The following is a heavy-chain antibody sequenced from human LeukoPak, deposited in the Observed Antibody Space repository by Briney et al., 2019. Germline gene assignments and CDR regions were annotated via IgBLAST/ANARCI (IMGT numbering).Heavy chain of an antibody. D-gene: IGHD2-15*01. CDR3: ARMGDRAVVVVAARDRYYYCGMDV. Sequence: GASVKVSCKASGYTFTSYAISWVRQAPGQGLEWMGRIIPILGIANYAQKFQGRVTITADKSTSTAYMELSSLRSEDTAVYYCARMGDRAVVVVAARDRYYYCGMDVWGQGTTVTVSS. CDR2: IIPILGIA. CDR1: GYTFTSYA. V-gene: IGHV1-69*04. J-gene: IGHJ6*02.